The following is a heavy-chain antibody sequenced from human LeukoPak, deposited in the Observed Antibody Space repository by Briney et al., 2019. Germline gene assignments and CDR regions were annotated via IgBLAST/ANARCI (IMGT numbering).Heavy chain of an antibody. Sequence: HGESLKISCKGSGYNFINYWIGWVRQMPGKGLEWMGIIYPGDSDTRYSPSFQGQVTISADKSISTAYLQWSSLKASDTAMYYCARPYYYDSSGPFDYWGQGTLVTVSS. V-gene: IGHV5-51*01. J-gene: IGHJ4*02. CDR2: IYPGDSDT. CDR3: ARPYYYDSSGPFDY. CDR1: GYNFINYW. D-gene: IGHD3-22*01.